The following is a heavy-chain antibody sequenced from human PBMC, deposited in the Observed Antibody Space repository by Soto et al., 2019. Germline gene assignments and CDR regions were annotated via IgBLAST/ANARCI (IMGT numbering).Heavy chain of an antibody. CDR2: ISYDGSNK. V-gene: IGHV3-30*18. CDR3: AKPMTTVTTVWGDAFDI. CDR1: GFTFSSYG. J-gene: IGHJ3*02. D-gene: IGHD4-17*01. Sequence: GGSLRLSCAASGFTFSSYGMHWVRQAPGKGLEWVAVISYDGSNKYYADSVKGRFTISRDNSKNTLYLQMNSLRAEDTAVYYCAKPMTTVTTVWGDAFDIWGQGTMVTVSS.